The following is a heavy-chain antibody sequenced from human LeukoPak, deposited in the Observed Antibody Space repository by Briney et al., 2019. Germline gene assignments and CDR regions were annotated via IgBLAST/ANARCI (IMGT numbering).Heavy chain of an antibody. J-gene: IGHJ5*02. Sequence: GGSLRLSCAASGLTFSTYAMSWVRQAPGKGLEWVSTISGSGGSTYNADSVKGRFTISRDNSKDTLYLQMNSLRAEDTALYYCAKRIRRDGYNSWFDPWGQGTLVTVSS. CDR1: GLTFSTYA. CDR2: ISGSGGST. D-gene: IGHD5-24*01. CDR3: AKRIRRDGYNSWFDP. V-gene: IGHV3-23*01.